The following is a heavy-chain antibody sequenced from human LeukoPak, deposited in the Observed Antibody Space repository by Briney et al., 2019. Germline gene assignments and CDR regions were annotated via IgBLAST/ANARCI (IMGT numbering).Heavy chain of an antibody. CDR3: ARISPNLDDFDP. CDR2: ISAYNGNT. CDR1: GFTFTSYG. V-gene: IGHV1-18*01. J-gene: IGHJ5*02. Sequence: GASVKVSCKASGFTFTSYGVSWVRQAPGQGLEWMGWISAYNGNTNYAQKLQGRVTMTTDTSTSTAYMELRSLRSDDTAVYYCARISPNLDDFDPWGQGTLVTVSS. D-gene: IGHD3-3*01.